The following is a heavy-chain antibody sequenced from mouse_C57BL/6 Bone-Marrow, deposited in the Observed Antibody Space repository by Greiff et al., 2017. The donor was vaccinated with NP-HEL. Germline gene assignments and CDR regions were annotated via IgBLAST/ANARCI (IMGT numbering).Heavy chain of an antibody. Sequence: EVQLLESGGGLVKPGGSLKLSCAASGFTFSDYGMHWVRQAPEKGLEWVAYISSSSSTIYYADTVKGRFTISRDNAKNTLFLQMTSLRSEDTAMYYCAREGIYYYSWFAYWGQGTLVTVSA. D-gene: IGHD1-1*01. CDR3: AREGIYYYSWFAY. CDR2: ISSSSSTI. CDR1: GFTFSDYG. J-gene: IGHJ3*01. V-gene: IGHV5-17*01.